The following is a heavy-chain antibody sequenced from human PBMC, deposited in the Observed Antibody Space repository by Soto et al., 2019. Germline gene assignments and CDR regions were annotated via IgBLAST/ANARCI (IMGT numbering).Heavy chain of an antibody. J-gene: IGHJ6*02. CDR2: ISAYNGNT. Sequence: QVQLVQSGAEVKKPGASVKVSCKASGYTFTSYGISWVRQAPGQGLEWMGWISAYNGNTNYAQKLQGRVTMTTDTSTSTAYMELRSLRSDDTAVYYCARALAMVVVSYYYYYGMDVWGQGTTVTVSS. V-gene: IGHV1-18*01. CDR1: GYTFTSYG. CDR3: ARALAMVVVSYYYYYGMDV. D-gene: IGHD2-15*01.